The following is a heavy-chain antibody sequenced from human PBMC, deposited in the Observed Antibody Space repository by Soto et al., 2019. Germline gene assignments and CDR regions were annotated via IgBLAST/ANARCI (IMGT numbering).Heavy chain of an antibody. J-gene: IGHJ5*02. CDR3: AIPPTCCSSTSGPPNWFDP. CDR2: IIPILGIA. Sequence: QVQLVQSGAEVKKPGSSVKVSCKASGGTFSSYTISWVRQATGQGLEWMGRIIPILGIANYAQKFQGRVTITADKSTSTAYMELSSLRSADTAVYYCAIPPTCCSSTSGPPNWFDPWGQGTLVTVSS. CDR1: GGTFSSYT. D-gene: IGHD2-2*01. V-gene: IGHV1-69*02.